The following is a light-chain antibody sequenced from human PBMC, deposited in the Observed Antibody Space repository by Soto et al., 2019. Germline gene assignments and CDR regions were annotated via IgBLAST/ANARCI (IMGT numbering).Light chain of an antibody. CDR3: VLYMGSGISV. CDR1: SGSVSTSYY. V-gene: IGLV8-61*01. Sequence: QTVVTQEPSFSVSPGGTVTLTCGLSSGSVSTSYYPSWYQQTPGQAPRTLIYSTNTRSSGVPDRFSGSILGNKAALTITGAQADDESDYYCVLYMGSGISVFGTGTKVPVL. CDR2: STN. J-gene: IGLJ1*01.